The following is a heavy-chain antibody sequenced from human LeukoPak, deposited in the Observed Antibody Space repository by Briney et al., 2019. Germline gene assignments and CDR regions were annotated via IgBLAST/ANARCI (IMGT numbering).Heavy chain of an antibody. CDR1: GFTFSSYA. V-gene: IGHV3-30-3*01. CDR2: ISYDGSNK. Sequence: GGSLRLSCAASGFTFSSYAMHWVRQAPGKGLEWVAVISYDGSNKYYADSVKGRFTISRDNSKNTLYLQMNSLRAEDTAVYYSARGGDYLDYWGQGTLVTVSS. CDR3: ARGGDYLDY. J-gene: IGHJ4*02.